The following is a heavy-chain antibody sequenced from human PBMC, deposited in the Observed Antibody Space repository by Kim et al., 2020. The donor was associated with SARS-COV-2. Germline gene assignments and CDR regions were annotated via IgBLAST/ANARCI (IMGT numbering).Heavy chain of an antibody. J-gene: IGHJ6*02. CDR3: AKMGQEENPYYYDSSGYERYYYYGMDV. Sequence: GGSLRLSCAASGFTFSIYAMSWVRQAPGKGLEWVSAISGSGGSTYYADSVKGRFTISRDNSKNTLYLQMNSLRAEDTAVYYCAKMGQEENPYYYDSSGYERYYYYGMDVWGQGTTVTVSS. V-gene: IGHV3-23*01. D-gene: IGHD3-22*01. CDR2: ISGSGGST. CDR1: GFTFSIYA.